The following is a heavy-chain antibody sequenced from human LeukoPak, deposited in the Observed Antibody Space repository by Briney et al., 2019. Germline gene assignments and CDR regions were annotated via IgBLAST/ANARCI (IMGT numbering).Heavy chain of an antibody. Sequence: PSETLSLTCTVSGGSISSSSYYWGWIRQPPGKGLEWIGSIYYSGSAFYNPSLKSRVSISVDTSKNQFSLKLSSVTAADTAVYYCARDKERQLWIDYWGQGTLVTVSS. CDR1: GGSISSSSYY. D-gene: IGHD5-18*01. CDR2: IYYSGSA. V-gene: IGHV4-39*07. CDR3: ARDKERQLWIDY. J-gene: IGHJ4*02.